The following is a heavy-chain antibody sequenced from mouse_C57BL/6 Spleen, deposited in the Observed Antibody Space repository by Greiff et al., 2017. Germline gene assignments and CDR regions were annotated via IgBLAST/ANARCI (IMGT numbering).Heavy chain of an antibody. V-gene: IGHV1-80*01. CDR2: IYPGDGDT. Sequence: QVQLKESGAELVKPGASVKISCKASGYAFSSYWMNWVKQRPGKGLEWIGQIYPGDGDTNYNGKFKGKATLTADKSSSTAYMQLSSLTSEDAAVYFCARGTLGQGAWFAYWGQGTLVTVSA. CDR1: GYAFSSYW. J-gene: IGHJ3*01. D-gene: IGHD3-3*01. CDR3: ARGTLGQGAWFAY.